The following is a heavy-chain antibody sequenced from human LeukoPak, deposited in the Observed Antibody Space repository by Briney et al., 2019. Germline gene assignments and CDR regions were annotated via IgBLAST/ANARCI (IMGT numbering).Heavy chain of an antibody. J-gene: IGHJ4*02. CDR1: GYTLTGYY. CDR3: ARSDKCTTCSIDY. Sequence: ASVKVSCKASGYTLTGYYLHWVRQAPGQGFEWMGWINPSDGGTNYAPKFQGRVTMTRDTSISTAFMDLSRLTPDDTAVYFCARSDKCTTCSIDYWGQGTLVIVSS. D-gene: IGHD2-2*01. CDR2: INPSDGGT. V-gene: IGHV1-2*02.